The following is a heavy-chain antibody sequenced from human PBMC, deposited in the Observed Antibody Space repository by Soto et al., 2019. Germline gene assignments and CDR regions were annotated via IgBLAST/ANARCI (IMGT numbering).Heavy chain of an antibody. V-gene: IGHV1-18*01. D-gene: IGHD2-8*01. J-gene: IGHJ6*03. CDR1: GYTFTSYG. CDR2: ISAYNGNT. CDR3: AREISVSRRDPYYYYYYMDV. Sequence: VASVKVSCKASGYTFTSYGISWVRQAPGQGLEWMGWISAYNGNTNYAQKLQGRVTMTTDTSTSTAYMELRSLRSDDTAVYYCAREISVSRRDPYYYYYYMDVWGKGTTVTVSS.